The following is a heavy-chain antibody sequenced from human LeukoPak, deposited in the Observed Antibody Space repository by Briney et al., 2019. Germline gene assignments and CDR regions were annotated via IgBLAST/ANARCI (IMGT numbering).Heavy chain of an antibody. CDR3: ARETRQKNYDILTGYTIYYYYYMDV. Sequence: PGGSLRLSCAASGFTFSSYWMSWVRQAPGKGLEWVANIKQDGSEKYYVDSVKGRFTISRDNAKNSLYLQMNSLRAEDTAVYYCARETRQKNYDILTGYTIYYYYYMDVWGKGTTVTVSS. CDR1: GFTFSSYW. CDR2: IKQDGSEK. V-gene: IGHV3-7*01. J-gene: IGHJ6*03. D-gene: IGHD3-9*01.